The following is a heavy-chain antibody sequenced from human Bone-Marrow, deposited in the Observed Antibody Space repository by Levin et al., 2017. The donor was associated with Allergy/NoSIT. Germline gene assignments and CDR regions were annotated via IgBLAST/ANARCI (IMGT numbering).Heavy chain of an antibody. Sequence: PGGSLRLSCAASGFTFGDYGFSWVRQAPGKGLEWVAFIRNKAYGGTTEYAASVKGRFTISRDDAKSIAYLQMNSLRTEDTAVYYCSRWSTVIDYYYYYYMDVWGEGTTLTVSS. D-gene: IGHD3-16*02. V-gene: IGHV3-49*04. J-gene: IGHJ6*03. CDR3: SRWSTVIDYYYYYYMDV. CDR1: GFTFGDYG. CDR2: IRNKAYGGTT.